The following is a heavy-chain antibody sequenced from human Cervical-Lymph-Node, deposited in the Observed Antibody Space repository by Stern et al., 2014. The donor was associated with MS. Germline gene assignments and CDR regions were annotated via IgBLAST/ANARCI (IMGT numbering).Heavy chain of an antibody. CDR3: AGGAVPAIGKIDY. CDR1: GGTFSNYA. D-gene: IGHD5-12*01. V-gene: IGHV1-69*18. Sequence: VQLVESGAEVKKPGASVKVSCKASGGTFSNYAISWVRQDPGQGPEWMGMIIPMFDTANYAQKLQGRVTITADESASTAHMELTSLRSDDTAVYYCAGGAVPAIGKIDYWGQGTLITVSS. CDR2: IIPMFDTA. J-gene: IGHJ4*02.